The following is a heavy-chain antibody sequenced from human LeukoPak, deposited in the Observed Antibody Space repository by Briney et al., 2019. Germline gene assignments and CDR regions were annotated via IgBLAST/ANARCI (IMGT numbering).Heavy chain of an antibody. Sequence: GGSLRLSCAASGFAFSSYAMNWVRQAPGKGLQWVSAISGSGGSTYYADSVKGRFTISRDNSKSTLFLQMNSLRAEDTAVYYCAKDVFEGDYYDSSGPNLDYWGHGTLVTVSS. CDR2: ISGSGGST. J-gene: IGHJ4*01. V-gene: IGHV3-23*01. CDR1: GFAFSSYA. CDR3: AKDVFEGDYYDSSGPNLDY. D-gene: IGHD3-22*01.